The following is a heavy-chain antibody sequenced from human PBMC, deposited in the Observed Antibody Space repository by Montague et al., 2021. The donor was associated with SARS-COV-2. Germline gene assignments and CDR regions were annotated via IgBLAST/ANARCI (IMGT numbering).Heavy chain of an antibody. CDR1: GGSISSSSYY. CDR2: IYYSGST. J-gene: IGHJ4*02. D-gene: IGHD3-9*01. CDR3: ARQASVRYFDWLFEPVDY. V-gene: IGHV4-39*01. Sequence: SETLSLTCTVSGGSISSSSYYWGWTRQPPGKGLEWIGSIYYSGSTYYNPSLKSRVTISVDTSKNQFSLKLSSVTAADTAVYYCARQASVRYFDWLFEPVDYWGQGTLVTVSS.